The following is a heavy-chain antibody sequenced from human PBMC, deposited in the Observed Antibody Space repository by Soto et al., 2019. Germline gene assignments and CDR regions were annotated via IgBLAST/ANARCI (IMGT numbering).Heavy chain of an antibody. Sequence: EVQLVESGGRLLQRGGSLGLSCSGSGFIFGDHVMDWVRQAPGKGLGGVAGISGSGNSPFFRDSVKGRFTISRDNSKNTLYLEMNNLRAEDSAMYFCARGTHSYSGSHELDAWGLGTLVTVSS. CDR2: ISGSGNSP. V-gene: IGHV3-23*04. CDR3: ARGTHSYSGSHELDA. J-gene: IGHJ5*02. D-gene: IGHD1-26*01. CDR1: GFIFGDHV.